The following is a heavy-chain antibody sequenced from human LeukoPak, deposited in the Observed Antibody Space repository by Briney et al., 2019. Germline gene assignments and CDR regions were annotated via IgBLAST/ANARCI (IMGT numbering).Heavy chain of an antibody. Sequence: GGSLRLSCAASGFSFSSYWMHWVRQAPGKGLMWVSRINTDGSSARYADSVKGRFTISRDTASNSLFLQMNGLRAEDTALYHCARGPTRSSSSWFYDYWGQGTLVTVSS. V-gene: IGHV3-74*01. D-gene: IGHD3-22*01. CDR2: INTDGSSA. J-gene: IGHJ4*02. CDR3: ARGPTRSSSSWFYDY. CDR1: GFSFSSYW.